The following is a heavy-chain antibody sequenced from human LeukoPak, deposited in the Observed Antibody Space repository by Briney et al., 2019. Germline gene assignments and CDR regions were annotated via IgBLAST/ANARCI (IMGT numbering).Heavy chain of an antibody. CDR1: GFTFNNYA. J-gene: IGHJ3*02. CDR2: IHKTGDYT. Sequence: GGSLRLSCAASGFTFNNYALSWVRQAPGKGLEWVSAIHKTGDYTYYADSVKGRFTISRDNSKNTLYLQMNSLRAEDTAVYYCARGGSARAFDIWGQGTMVTVSS. D-gene: IGHD3-16*01. V-gene: IGHV3-23*01. CDR3: ARGGSARAFDI.